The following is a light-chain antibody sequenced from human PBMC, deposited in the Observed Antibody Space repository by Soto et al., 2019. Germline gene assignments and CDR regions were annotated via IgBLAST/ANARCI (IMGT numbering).Light chain of an antibody. CDR1: QSISDT. J-gene: IGKJ5*01. Sequence: EIVLTQSPGTLSLSPGGRATLSCRASQSISDTLAWYQQKPGQAPRLLVYGASSRATGIPDRFSGSGSGTDFTLTISRLEPEDFAVYYCQQYDNSLTFGQGTRLEIK. CDR3: QQYDNSLT. V-gene: IGKV3-20*01. CDR2: GAS.